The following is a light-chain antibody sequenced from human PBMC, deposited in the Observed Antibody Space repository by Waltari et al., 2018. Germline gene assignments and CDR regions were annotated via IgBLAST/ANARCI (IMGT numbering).Light chain of an antibody. CDR2: DAS. J-gene: IGKJ1*01. CDR3: QKYGTLPAT. V-gene: IGKV3-20*01. CDR1: QSVRRT. Sequence: DILLTQSPGTLSVSPGARATPSCRASQSVRRTLAWYQQKPGQAPRLLIYDASTRATGVPDRFSGSGFGTDFSLTISRLEPEDFAVYYCQKYGTLPATFGQGTKVEIK.